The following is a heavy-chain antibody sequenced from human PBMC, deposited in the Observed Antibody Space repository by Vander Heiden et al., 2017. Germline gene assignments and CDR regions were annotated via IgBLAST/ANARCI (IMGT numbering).Heavy chain of an antibody. Sequence: LQLRVPRPGLVLYSATPPFTSTLSGGSINSRTHYWGWLRLHPGRGPEWIGAIYHRGNTVYNPSLKSRATISIDTSNNQFSLNLMSMTAADTALYYCARGSLVIPATPIGWFDPWGQGILVTVSS. CDR1: GGSINSRTHY. V-gene: IGHV4-39*07. CDR2: IYHRGNT. D-gene: IGHD2-15*01. J-gene: IGHJ5*02. CDR3: ARGSLVIPATPIGWFDP.